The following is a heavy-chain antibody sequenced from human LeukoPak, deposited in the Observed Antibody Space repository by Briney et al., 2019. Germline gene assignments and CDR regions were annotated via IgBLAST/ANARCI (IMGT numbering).Heavy chain of an antibody. V-gene: IGHV3-23*01. D-gene: IGHD3-10*01. J-gene: IGHJ6*03. CDR1: GFPFSSYA. CDR2: ISGGGSNT. CDR3: AKSAGDYYYYYMDV. Sequence: GGSLRLSCAASGFPFSSYAMIWARQAPGKGLEWVSSISGGGSNTYYADSVKGRFTISRDQSKNTLYVQMNSLRAEDTAIYYCAKSAGDYYYYYMDVWGKGTTVTVSS.